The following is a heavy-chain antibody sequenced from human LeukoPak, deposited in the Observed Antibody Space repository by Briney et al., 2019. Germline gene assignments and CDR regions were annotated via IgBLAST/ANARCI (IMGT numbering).Heavy chain of an antibody. CDR3: ARGCSGSYPEFDY. CDR1: GYTFTGYY. D-gene: IGHD1-26*01. J-gene: IGHJ4*02. V-gene: IGHV1-2*02. CDR2: INPNSGGT. Sequence: GASVKVSCKASGYTFTGYYMHWVRQAPGQGLEWMGWINPNSGGTNYAQKFQGRVTMTRDTSISTAYMELSRLRSDDTAVYYCARGCSGSYPEFDYWGQGTLVTVSS.